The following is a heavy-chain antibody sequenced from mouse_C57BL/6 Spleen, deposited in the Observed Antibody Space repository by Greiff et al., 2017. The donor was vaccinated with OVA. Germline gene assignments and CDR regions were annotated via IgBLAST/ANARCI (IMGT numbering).Heavy chain of an antibody. CDR3: TRDGESNYYGSRYYFDY. D-gene: IGHD1-1*01. J-gene: IGHJ2*01. CDR2: ISSGGDYI. CDR1: GFTFSSYA. V-gene: IGHV5-9-1*02. Sequence: EVKLVESGEGLVKPGGSLKLSCAASGFTFSSYAMSWVRQTPEKRLEWVAYISSGGDYIYYADTVKGRFTISRDNARNTLYLQMSSLKSEDTAMYYCTRDGESNYYGSRYYFDYWGQGTTLTVSS.